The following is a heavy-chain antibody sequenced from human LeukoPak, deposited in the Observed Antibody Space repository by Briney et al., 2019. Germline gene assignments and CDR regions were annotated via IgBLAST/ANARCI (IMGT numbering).Heavy chain of an antibody. J-gene: IGHJ6*03. Sequence: PSETLSLTCTVSGGSISSGDYYWSWIRQPPGKGLEWIGYIYYSGSTYYNPSLKSRVTISVDTSKNQFSLKLSSVTAADTAVYYCARDYYDSSGSPVYYYMDVWGKGTTVTVSS. CDR2: IYYSGST. CDR3: ARDYYDSSGSPVYYYMDV. CDR1: GGSISSGDYY. D-gene: IGHD3-22*01. V-gene: IGHV4-30-4*08.